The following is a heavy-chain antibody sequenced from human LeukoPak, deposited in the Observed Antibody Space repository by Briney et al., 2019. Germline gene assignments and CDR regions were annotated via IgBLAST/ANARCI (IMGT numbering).Heavy chain of an antibody. Sequence: AGSLRLSCVASGFTFGKYWMSCVRQAPGKGLEWVANIKLDGSEKNYVDSVKGRFTISRDNTKNSLYLQMNSLRAEDTAVYYCAKHEGSSWYYFDYWGQGPLVTVSS. CDR3: AKHEGSSWYYFDY. J-gene: IGHJ4*02. CDR2: IKLDGSEK. V-gene: IGHV3-7*03. CDR1: GFTFGKYW. D-gene: IGHD6-13*01.